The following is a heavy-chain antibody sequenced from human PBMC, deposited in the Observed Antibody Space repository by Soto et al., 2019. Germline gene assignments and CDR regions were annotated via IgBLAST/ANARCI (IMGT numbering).Heavy chain of an antibody. D-gene: IGHD4-17*01. CDR1: GYSFTTSY. CDR3: ARGLYGDEIDP. V-gene: IGHV1-46*03. CDR2: INANGGTT. Sequence: ASVKVSCKASGYSFTTSYMHWVRQAPGQGLEWMGIINANGGTTNYAQKFQGRVTMTRDTSTSTVYTELSSLRSDDTAVYFCARGLYGDEIDPWGQGTLVTVSP. J-gene: IGHJ5*02.